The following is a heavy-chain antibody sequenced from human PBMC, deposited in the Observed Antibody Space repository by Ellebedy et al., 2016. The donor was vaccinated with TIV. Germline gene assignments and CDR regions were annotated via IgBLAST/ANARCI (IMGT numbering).Heavy chain of an antibody. D-gene: IGHD5-24*01. CDR3: ASWADGYVRRYFDL. CDR1: GGSISSGDYY. Sequence: SETLSLTXTVSGGSISSGDYYWSWIRQPPGKGLEWIGYIYYSGSTYYNPSLKSRVTISVDTSKNQFSLKLSSVTAADTAVYYCASWADGYVRRYFDLWGRGTLVTVSS. CDR2: IYYSGST. J-gene: IGHJ2*01. V-gene: IGHV4-30-4*01.